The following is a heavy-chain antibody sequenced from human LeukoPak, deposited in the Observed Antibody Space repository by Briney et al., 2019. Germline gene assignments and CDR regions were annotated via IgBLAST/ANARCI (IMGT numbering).Heavy chain of an antibody. CDR3: ARMHLYYYYMDV. CDR2: IYYSGST. CDR1: GGSISSYY. V-gene: IGHV4-59*01. J-gene: IGHJ6*03. Sequence: SETLSLTCTVSGGSISSYYWSWIRQPPGKGLEWIGYIYYSGSTNYNPSLKSRATISVDTSKNQFSLKLSSVTAADTAVYYCARMHLYYYYMDVWGKGTTVTISS.